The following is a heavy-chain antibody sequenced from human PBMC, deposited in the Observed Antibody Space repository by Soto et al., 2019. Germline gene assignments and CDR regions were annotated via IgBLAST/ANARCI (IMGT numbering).Heavy chain of an antibody. J-gene: IGHJ5*02. Sequence: QVQLVESGGGVVQPGRSLRLSCEGSGFTFRNHGMHWVRQAPGKGLEWLAVIWYDGSEKYYADSVRGRFFVSRDNAKNTLYLTTNSQTVEDTALYYCARWSDKKVVDPWGQGTAVTVSS. CDR2: IWYDGSEK. D-gene: IGHD1-26*01. V-gene: IGHV3-33*01. CDR3: ARWSDKKVVDP. CDR1: GFTFRNHG.